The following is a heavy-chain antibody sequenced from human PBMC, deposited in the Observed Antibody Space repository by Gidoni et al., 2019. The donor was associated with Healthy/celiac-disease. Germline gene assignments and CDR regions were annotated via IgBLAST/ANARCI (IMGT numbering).Heavy chain of an antibody. CDR2: INPSGGST. Sequence: QVQLVQSGAEVKKPGASVKVSCKASGYTFTSYSMHWVRQAHGQGLEWMGRINPSGGSTSYAQKFQGRVTMTRDTSTSTVYMELSSLRSEDTAVYYCARETRYCSSTSCPHYYYYYYMDVWGKGTTVTVSS. D-gene: IGHD2-2*01. V-gene: IGHV1-46*01. CDR3: ARETRYCSSTSCPHYYYYYYMDV. J-gene: IGHJ6*03. CDR1: GYTFTSYS.